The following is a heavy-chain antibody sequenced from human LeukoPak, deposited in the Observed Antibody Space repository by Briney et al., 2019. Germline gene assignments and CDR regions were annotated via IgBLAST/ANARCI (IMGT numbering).Heavy chain of an antibody. CDR3: AKERADYGDYEFGMDV. CDR1: GFSFSTYG. V-gene: IGHV3-30*18. J-gene: IGHJ6*02. D-gene: IGHD4-17*01. Sequence: QSGGSLRLSCAPSGFSFSTYGMHWPRHAPGKGLEWVAVISYDENNKYYADSVKGRFTISRDNSKNTLYIQMNSPRAEDTAVYYCAKERADYGDYEFGMDVWGQGTTVTVSS. CDR2: ISYDENNK.